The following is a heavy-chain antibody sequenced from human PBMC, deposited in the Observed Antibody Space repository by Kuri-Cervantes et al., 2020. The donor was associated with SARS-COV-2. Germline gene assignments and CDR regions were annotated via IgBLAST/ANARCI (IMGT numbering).Heavy chain of an antibody. CDR1: VFTLSSFA. CDR3: VKDFWSGYPTYYFDY. J-gene: IGHJ4*02. Sequence: GGSLRLSCTASVFTLSSFAMHWVRQAPGKGLEWVAVISDDGSNKFYSDSVRGRFTISRDNFKNTLYLHMDSLRVEDTAVYYCVKDFWSGYPTYYFDYWGQGTQVTVSS. V-gene: IGHV3-30*18. CDR2: ISDDGSNK. D-gene: IGHD3-3*01.